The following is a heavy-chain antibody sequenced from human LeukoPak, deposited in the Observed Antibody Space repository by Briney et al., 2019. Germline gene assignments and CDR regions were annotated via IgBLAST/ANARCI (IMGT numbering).Heavy chain of an antibody. D-gene: IGHD3-10*01. CDR3: ARLKYYGSGSSDY. J-gene: IGHJ4*02. CDR1: GYSISSGYY. Sequence: SETLSLTCAVSGYSISSGYYWGWIRQPPGKGLEWIGSIYHSGSTYYNPSLKSRVTISVDTSKNQFSLKLSSMTAADTAVYYCARLKYYGSGSSDYWGQGTLVTVSS. CDR2: IYHSGST. V-gene: IGHV4-38-2*01.